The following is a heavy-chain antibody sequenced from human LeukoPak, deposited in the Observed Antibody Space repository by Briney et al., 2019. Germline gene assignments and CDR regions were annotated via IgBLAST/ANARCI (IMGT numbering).Heavy chain of an antibody. CDR1: GGSISSSSYY. J-gene: IGHJ3*02. V-gene: IGHV4-39*01. D-gene: IGHD6-13*01. CDR3: ARAVYSSSPTDAFDI. Sequence: SETLSLTCTVSGGSISSSSYYWGWIRQPPGKGLEWIGSIYYSGSTYYNPSLKSRVTISVDTSKNQFSLKLSSVTAADTAVYYCARAVYSSSPTDAFDIWGQGTMVTVSS. CDR2: IYYSGST.